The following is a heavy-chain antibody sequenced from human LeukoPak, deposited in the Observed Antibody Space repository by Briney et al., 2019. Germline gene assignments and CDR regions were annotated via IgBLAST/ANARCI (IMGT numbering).Heavy chain of an antibody. D-gene: IGHD4-17*01. CDR3: ARVVTGTTVTPTYYSDY. CDR2: INPNSGGT. CDR1: GYTFTGYY. Sequence: ASVKVSCKAYGYTFTGYYMHWVRQAPGQGLEWMGRINPNSGGTNYAQKFQGRVTMTRDTSISTAYMELSRLRSDDTAVYYCARVVTGTTVTPTYYSDYWGQGTLVTVSS. V-gene: IGHV1-2*06. J-gene: IGHJ4*02.